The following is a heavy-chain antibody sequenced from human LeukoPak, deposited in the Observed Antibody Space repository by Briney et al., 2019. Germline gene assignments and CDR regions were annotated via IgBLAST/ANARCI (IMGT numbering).Heavy chain of an antibody. CDR1: GFTFSRYW. J-gene: IGHJ4*02. V-gene: IGHV3-74*01. CDR2: INNDGSST. CDR3: VRDYGSSWYYFDY. D-gene: IGHD6-13*01. Sequence: PGGSLRLSCAASGFTFSRYWMHWVRQAPGRGLVWVSRINNDGSSTSYADSVKGRFTISRDNAKNTLYLQMNSLRAEDTAVYYCVRDYGSSWYYFDYWGQGTLVTVSP.